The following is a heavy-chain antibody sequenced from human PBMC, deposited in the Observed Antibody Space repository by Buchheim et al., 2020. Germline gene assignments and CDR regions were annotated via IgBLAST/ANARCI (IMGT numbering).Heavy chain of an antibody. CDR1: GFTFSSYG. CDR3: AKDLTSADYGDYVYYYYGMDV. V-gene: IGHV3-30*18. Sequence: QVQLVESGGGVVQPGRSLRLSCAASGFTFSSYGMHWVRQAPGKGLEWVAVISYDGSNKYYADSVKGRFPISSDTPKNTLYLQMNSLRAEDTAVYYCAKDLTSADYGDYVYYYYGMDVWGQGTT. D-gene: IGHD4-17*01. CDR2: ISYDGSNK. J-gene: IGHJ6*02.